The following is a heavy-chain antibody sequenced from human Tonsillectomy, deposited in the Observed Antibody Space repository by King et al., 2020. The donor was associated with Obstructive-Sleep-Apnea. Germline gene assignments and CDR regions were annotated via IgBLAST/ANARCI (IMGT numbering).Heavy chain of an antibody. Sequence: VQLQQWGAGLLKPSETLSLTCAVYGGSFSYYYWSWIRQPPGKGLEWIGEINHSGSPKYNPSLKSRVTISVDTSKNQLSLNLSSLTAADTAVYYCARGGGSSAYFFDYWGQGTLVTVSS. V-gene: IGHV4-34*01. CDR2: INHSGSP. CDR1: GGSFSYYY. D-gene: IGHD3-22*01. J-gene: IGHJ4*02. CDR3: ARGGGSSAYFFDY.